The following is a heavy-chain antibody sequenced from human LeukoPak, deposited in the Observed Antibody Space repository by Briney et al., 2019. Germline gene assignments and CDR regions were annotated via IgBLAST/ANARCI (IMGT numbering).Heavy chain of an antibody. CDR2: IRYSGNS. CDR1: GGSISPYY. J-gene: IGHJ4*02. CDR3: ARSPIIGGDNYVILYDS. V-gene: IGHV4-59*08. D-gene: IGHD5-24*01. Sequence: PSETLSLTCTVSGGSISPYYWSWIRQPPAKGLEWIGYIRYSGNSNYNPSLESRVTISIDTSKNQFSLRLSSVTAADTAIYYCARSPIIGGDNYVILYDSWGQGALVTVSS.